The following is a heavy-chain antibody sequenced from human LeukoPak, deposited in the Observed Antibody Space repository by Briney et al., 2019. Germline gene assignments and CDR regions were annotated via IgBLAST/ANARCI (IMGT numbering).Heavy chain of an antibody. D-gene: IGHD3-16*01. J-gene: IGHJ6*02. CDR2: IYSGGST. CDR3: ARVGDPGGYYYYGMDV. Sequence: GGSLRLSCAASGFTVSSNYMSWVRQAPGKGLEWVSVIYSGGSTYYADSVKGRFTISRDNSKNTLYLQMNSLRAEDTAVYYCARVGDPGGYYYYGMDVWGQGTTVTVSS. CDR1: GFTVSSNY. V-gene: IGHV3-53*01.